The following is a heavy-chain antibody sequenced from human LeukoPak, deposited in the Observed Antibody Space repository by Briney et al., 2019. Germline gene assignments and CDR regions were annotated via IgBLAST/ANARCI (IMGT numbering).Heavy chain of an antibody. J-gene: IGHJ4*02. CDR1: GGTFSSYA. CDR3: ASWRYYDILTGYYPFDY. Sequence: SVNVSCKASGGTFSSYAISWVRQAPGQGLEWMGGIIPIFGTANYAQKFQGRVTITADESTSTAYMELSSLRSEDTAVYYCASWRYYDILTGYYPFDYWGQGTLVTVSS. V-gene: IGHV1-69*13. CDR2: IIPIFGTA. D-gene: IGHD3-9*01.